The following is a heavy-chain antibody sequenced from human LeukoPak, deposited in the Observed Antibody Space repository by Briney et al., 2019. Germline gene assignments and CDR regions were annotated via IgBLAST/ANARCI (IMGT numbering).Heavy chain of an antibody. CDR1: GGSFSGYY. CDR3: ARHGSLSYYYGSGSYGFDP. V-gene: IGHV4-34*01. J-gene: IGHJ5*02. CDR2: INHSGST. D-gene: IGHD3-10*01. Sequence: SETLSLTCAVYGGSFSGYYWSWIRQPPGKGLEWIGEINHSGSTNYNPSLKSRVTISVDTSKNQFSLKLSSVTAADTAVYYCARHGSLSYYYGSGSYGFDPWGQGTLVTVSS.